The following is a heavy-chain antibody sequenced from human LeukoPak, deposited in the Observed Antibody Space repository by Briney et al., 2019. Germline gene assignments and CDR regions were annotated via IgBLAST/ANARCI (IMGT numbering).Heavy chain of an antibody. V-gene: IGHV1-69*04. D-gene: IGHD6-13*01. CDR3: ARGGGSSSSYGMDV. J-gene: IGHJ6*02. CDR2: IIPILGIA. Sequence: GASVEVSCKASGGTFSSYAISWVRQAPGQGLEWMGRIIPILGIANYAQKFQGRVTITADKSTSTAYMELSSLRSEDTAVYYCARGGGSSSSYGMDVWGQGTTVTVSS. CDR1: GGTFSSYA.